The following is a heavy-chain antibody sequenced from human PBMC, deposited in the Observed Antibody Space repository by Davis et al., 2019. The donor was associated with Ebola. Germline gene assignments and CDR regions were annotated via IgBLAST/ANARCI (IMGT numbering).Heavy chain of an antibody. Sequence: MPSETLSLTCAVYGGSFSGYYWSWIRQPPGKGLEWIGEINHSGSTNYNPSLKSRVTISVDTSKNQFSLKLSSVTAADTAVYYCARDFGVGWFDPWGQGTLVTVSS. J-gene: IGHJ5*02. D-gene: IGHD3-3*01. V-gene: IGHV4-34*01. CDR2: INHSGST. CDR1: GGSFSGYY. CDR3: ARDFGVGWFDP.